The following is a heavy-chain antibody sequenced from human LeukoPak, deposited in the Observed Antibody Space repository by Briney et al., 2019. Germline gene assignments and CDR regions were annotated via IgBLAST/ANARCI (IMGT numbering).Heavy chain of an antibody. Sequence: GGSLRLSCAASGFTFTHYPIHWVRQAPGKGLEWVALISYDGSNKYYADSVKGRFTISRDNSKNTLYLQMNSLRAEDTAVYYCARDADGVVDYWGQGTLVTVSS. CDR3: ARDADGVVDY. V-gene: IGHV3-30-3*01. J-gene: IGHJ4*02. CDR2: ISYDGSNK. CDR1: GFTFTHYP. D-gene: IGHD3-10*01.